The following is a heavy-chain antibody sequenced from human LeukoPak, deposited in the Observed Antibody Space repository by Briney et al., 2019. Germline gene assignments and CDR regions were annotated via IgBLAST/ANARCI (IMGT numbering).Heavy chain of an antibody. V-gene: IGHV3-7*01. CDR3: ARVKQQLVRLLGRDTTYYYYYYMDV. J-gene: IGHJ6*03. D-gene: IGHD6-13*01. CDR2: INQDGSEK. CDR1: RFTFSSTW. Sequence: GGSLRLSCAASRFTFSSTWMSWVRQAPGKGLQWVATINQDGSEKHYVDSVKGRFTISRDNAKNSLFLQMNSLRAEDTAVYFCARVKQQLVRLLGRDTTYYYYYYMDVWGKGTTVTVSS.